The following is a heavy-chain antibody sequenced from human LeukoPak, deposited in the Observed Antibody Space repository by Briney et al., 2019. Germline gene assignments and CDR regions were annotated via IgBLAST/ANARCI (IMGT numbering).Heavy chain of an antibody. J-gene: IGHJ4*02. V-gene: IGHV3-7*01. CDR1: GFTFSSYW. CDR2: IKQDGSEK. Sequence: GGSLRLSCAASGFTFSSYWMSWVRQAPGKGLEWVANIKQDGSEKYYVDSVKARFTISRDNGKNSLYLQMNSLRAEDTAVYYCARVLWFGELLYFDYWGQGTLVTVSS. D-gene: IGHD3-10*01. CDR3: ARVLWFGELLYFDY.